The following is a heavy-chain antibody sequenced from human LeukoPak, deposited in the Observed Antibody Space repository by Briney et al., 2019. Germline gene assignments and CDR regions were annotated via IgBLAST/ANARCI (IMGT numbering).Heavy chain of an antibody. Sequence: PGGSLRLSCAASGFTFSSYAMSWARQAPGKGLEWVSTISADRTNTHYADSVKGRFSISRDNSKNTLYLQMNSLTAEDTALYYCANDAGPKGTPFFDYWGQGTLVTVSS. V-gene: IGHV3-23*01. CDR2: ISADRTNT. J-gene: IGHJ4*02. D-gene: IGHD1-7*01. CDR1: GFTFSSYA. CDR3: ANDAGPKGTPFFDY.